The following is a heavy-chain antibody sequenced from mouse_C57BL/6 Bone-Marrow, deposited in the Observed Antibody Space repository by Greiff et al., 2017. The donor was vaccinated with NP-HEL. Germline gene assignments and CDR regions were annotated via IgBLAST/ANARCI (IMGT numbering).Heavy chain of an antibody. CDR3: ASPYHYYAMDY. CDR2: IYPRSGNT. J-gene: IGHJ4*01. CDR1: GYTFTSYG. Sequence: QVQLQQSGAELARPGASVKLSCKAPGYTFTSYGISWVKQRTGQGLEWIGEIYPRSGNTYYNEKFKGKATLTADKSSSTAYMELRSLTSEDSAVYFCASPYHYYAMDYWGQGTSVTVSS. V-gene: IGHV1-81*01.